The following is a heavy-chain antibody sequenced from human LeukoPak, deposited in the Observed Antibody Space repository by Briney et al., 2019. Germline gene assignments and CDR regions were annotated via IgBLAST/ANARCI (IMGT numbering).Heavy chain of an antibody. V-gene: IGHV1-18*01. D-gene: IGHD1-26*01. Sequence: ASVTVSCKASDHTFTRYGITWVRQAPGQGLEWVGWIRPYSGKTNYAQKLQGRLTMTTDTSTSTAFMELRSLRSDDTAVYFCARTNGTYDYWGQGTLVTVSS. CDR1: DHTFTRYG. CDR2: IRPYSGKT. CDR3: ARTNGTYDY. J-gene: IGHJ4*02.